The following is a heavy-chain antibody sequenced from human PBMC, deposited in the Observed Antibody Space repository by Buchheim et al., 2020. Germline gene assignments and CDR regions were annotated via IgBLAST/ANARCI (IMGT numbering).Heavy chain of an antibody. V-gene: IGHV3-21*01. Sequence: EVQLVESGGGLVKPGGSLRLSCAASGFTFSSYSMNWVRQAPGKGLEWVSSISSSSSYIYYADSVKGRFTISRDNAKNSLYLQMNSLRAEDTAVYYCARGRADNYDFWSGIDYWGQGTL. D-gene: IGHD3-3*01. CDR3: ARGRADNYDFWSGIDY. J-gene: IGHJ4*02. CDR1: GFTFSSYS. CDR2: ISSSSSYI.